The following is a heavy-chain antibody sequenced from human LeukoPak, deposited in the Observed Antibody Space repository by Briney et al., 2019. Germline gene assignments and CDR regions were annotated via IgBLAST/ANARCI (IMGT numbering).Heavy chain of an antibody. Sequence: VASVTVSFKASGYTFNSHGISWVRQAPGQGLEWMGWISPYNGNTNYAQKLQGRVTMTTDTSTSTAYMELGSLRSDDTAVYYCARLLGYCSTTSCPYYYGMDVWGQGTTVTVSS. CDR2: ISPYNGNT. V-gene: IGHV1-18*01. CDR1: GYTFNSHG. J-gene: IGHJ6*02. D-gene: IGHD2-2*01. CDR3: ARLLGYCSTTSCPYYYGMDV.